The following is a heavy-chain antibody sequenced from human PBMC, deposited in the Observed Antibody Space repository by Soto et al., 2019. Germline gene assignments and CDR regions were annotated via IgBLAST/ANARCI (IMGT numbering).Heavy chain of an antibody. V-gene: IGHV5-10-1*01. J-gene: IGHJ6*02. CDR1: GYSFTSYW. D-gene: IGHD5-18*01. Sequence: RGESLKISCKGSGYSFTSYWISWVRQMPGKGLEWMGRIDPSDSYTNYSPSFQGHVTISADKSISTAYLQWSSLKASDTAMYYCARPSGYSYGFDGMDVWGQGTTVTVSS. CDR2: IDPSDSYT. CDR3: ARPSGYSYGFDGMDV.